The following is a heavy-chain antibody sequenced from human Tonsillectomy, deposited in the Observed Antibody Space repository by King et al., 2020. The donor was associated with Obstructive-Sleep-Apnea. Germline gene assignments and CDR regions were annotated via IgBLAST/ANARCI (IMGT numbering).Heavy chain of an antibody. CDR3: ARVTSDYDAFDI. D-gene: IGHD4-17*01. J-gene: IGHJ3*02. CDR1: GGSISSYL. V-gene: IGHV4-59*08. CDR2: IDYSGST. Sequence: QLQESGPGLVKPSETLSLTCTVSGGSISSYLWSCIRHPPGKGLEWIGYIDYSGSTNYNPSLKSRVTISIDTSKNQFSLKLSSVTAADTAVYYCARVTSDYDAFDIWGQGTMVTVSS.